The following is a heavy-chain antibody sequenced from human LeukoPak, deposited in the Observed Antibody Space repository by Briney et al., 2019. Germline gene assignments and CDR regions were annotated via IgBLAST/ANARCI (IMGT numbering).Heavy chain of an antibody. CDR1: VYTFTSYG. Sequence: ASVKVSCKASVYTFTSYGISWVRQAPGQGLEWMGWISAYNGNTNYAQKLQGRVTMTTDTSTSTAYVELRSLRSDDTAVYYCARELFRGAFDIWGQGTMVTVSS. D-gene: IGHD3-10*01. V-gene: IGHV1-18*01. CDR2: ISAYNGNT. J-gene: IGHJ3*02. CDR3: ARELFRGAFDI.